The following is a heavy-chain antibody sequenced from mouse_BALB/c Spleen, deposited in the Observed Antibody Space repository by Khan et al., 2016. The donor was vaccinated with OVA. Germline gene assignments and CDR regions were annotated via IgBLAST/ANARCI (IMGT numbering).Heavy chain of an antibody. Sequence: EVQLQESGPGLVKPSQTVSLTCTVTGISITTGNYRWSWIRHFPGNKLEWIGYLYYTGTTTYNPSLTSRTTITRDTSKNRFFLEMNSLTTEDTATDYGARDRGVFDSYYVNYWGQGTTLTVSA. V-gene: IGHV3-5*02. CDR2: LYYTGTT. J-gene: IGHJ2*01. CDR1: GISITTGNYR. CDR3: ARDRGVFDSYYVNY. D-gene: IGHD3-3*01.